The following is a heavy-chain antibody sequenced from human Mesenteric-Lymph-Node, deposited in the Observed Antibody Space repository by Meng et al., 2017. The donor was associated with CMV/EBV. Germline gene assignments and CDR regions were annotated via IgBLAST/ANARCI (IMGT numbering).Heavy chain of an antibody. CDR3: ARVGVGVTTDAFDI. CDR2: ISSSGSAI. Sequence: AGSLRLSCAVSGFIFSDYYLTWIRQAPGKGLEWVSHISSSGSAIYYADSVKGRFIVSRDNAKNSLDLLMKSLRAEDTAVYYCARVGVGVTTDAFDIWGQGTVVTVSS. CDR1: GFIFSDYY. J-gene: IGHJ3*02. V-gene: IGHV3-11*01. D-gene: IGHD1-26*01.